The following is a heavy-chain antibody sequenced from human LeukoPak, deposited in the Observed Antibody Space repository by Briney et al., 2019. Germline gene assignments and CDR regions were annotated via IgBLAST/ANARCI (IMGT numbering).Heavy chain of an antibody. CDR1: GFTFGDYA. J-gene: IGHJ5*02. Sequence: GGSLRLSCIASGFTFGDYAMSWVRQAPGKGLEWVSVIFRGDDTNYVDSVKGRFTIFRDNSKNTLYLQMNSLTAEDTAVYYCARHVWFGEHNGHENWFDPWGQGTLVIVSS. CDR2: IFRGDDT. V-gene: IGHV3-66*04. D-gene: IGHD3-10*01. CDR3: ARHVWFGEHNGHENWFDP.